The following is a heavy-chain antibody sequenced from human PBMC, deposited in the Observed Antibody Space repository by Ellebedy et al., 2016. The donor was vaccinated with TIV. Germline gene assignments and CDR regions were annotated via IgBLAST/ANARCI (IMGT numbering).Heavy chain of an antibody. CDR2: ISYIGTYQ. V-gene: IGHV3-30*03. D-gene: IGHD2-15*01. CDR3: SRGGGCGGGTCYYPYF. J-gene: IGHJ4*02. CDR1: GFTFSSYG. Sequence: GESLKIPCAASGFTFSSYGMHWVRQAPGKGLEWVAVISYIGTYQYYADSVKGRFTISRDNSKNTLYLQMTSLRAEDTSVYYCSRGGGCGGGTCYYPYFWGQGTLVTVSS.